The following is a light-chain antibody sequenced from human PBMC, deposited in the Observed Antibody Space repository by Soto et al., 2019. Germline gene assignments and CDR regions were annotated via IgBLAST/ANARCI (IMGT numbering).Light chain of an antibody. CDR3: QQYGASFLT. CDR1: QSVDSSY. CDR2: AAS. Sequence: EIVLTQSPGTLSLSPGERATLFCRASQSVDSSYLAWYQQKPGQAPRLLIYAASSRAAGVPDRFGGSGSGTEFTLTISRLEPEDFAVYYCQQYGASFLTFGQGTRLEIK. V-gene: IGKV3-20*01. J-gene: IGKJ5*01.